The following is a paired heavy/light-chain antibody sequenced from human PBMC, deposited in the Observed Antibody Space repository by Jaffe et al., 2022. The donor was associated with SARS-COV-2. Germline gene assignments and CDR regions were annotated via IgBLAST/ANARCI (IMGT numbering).Light chain of an antibody. CDR3: TSYTSRTTVV. V-gene: IGLV2-14*01. CDR2: DVS. J-gene: IGLJ2*01. CDR1: SSDIGRYNY. Sequence: QSALTQPASVSGSPGQSITISCTGTSSDIGRYNYVSWYQQHPGKAPKLMIYDVSNRPSGVSNRFSGSKSGNTASLTISGLQAEDEADYYCTSYTSRTTVVFGGGTKVTVL.
Heavy chain of an antibody. CDR1: GGSISGSAYF. CDR2: IYYSGST. J-gene: IGHJ4*02. CDR3: ARIPGGRGWDFDY. Sequence: QLQLQESGPGLVKPSETLSLTCTVSGGSISGSAYFWGWIRQPPGKGLEWLGHIYYSGSTYYNPSLKSRVTISVDTSKNQFSLKLTSVTAADTAVYYCARIPGGRGWDFDYWGQGTLVTVSS. V-gene: IGHV4-39*01. D-gene: IGHD6-19*01.